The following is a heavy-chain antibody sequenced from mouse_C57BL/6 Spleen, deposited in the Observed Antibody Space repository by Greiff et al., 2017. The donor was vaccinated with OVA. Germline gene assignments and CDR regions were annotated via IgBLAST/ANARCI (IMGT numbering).Heavy chain of an antibody. D-gene: IGHD4-1*01. V-gene: IGHV1-22*01. Sequence: VHVKQSGPELVKPGASVKMSCKASGYTFTDYNMHWVKQSHGKSLEWIGYINPNNGGTSYNQKFKGKATLTVNKSSSTAYMELRSLTSEDSAVYYCARDWDVPWFAYWGQGTLVTVSA. CDR1: GYTFTDYN. J-gene: IGHJ3*01. CDR3: ARDWDVPWFAY. CDR2: INPNNGGT.